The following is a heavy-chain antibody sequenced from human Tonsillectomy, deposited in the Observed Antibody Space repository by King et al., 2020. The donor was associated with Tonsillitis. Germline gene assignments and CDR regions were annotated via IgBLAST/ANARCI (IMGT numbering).Heavy chain of an antibody. CDR3: ARDRIVDTAMVLYYYYYGMDV. D-gene: IGHD5-18*01. CDR2: ISYDGSNK. J-gene: IGHJ6*02. CDR1: GFTFSSYA. Sequence: VQLVESGGGVVQPGRSLRLSCAASGFTFSSYAMHWVRQAPGEGLEWVAVISYDGSNKYYADSVKGRFTISRDNSKNTLYLQMNSLRAEDTAVYYCARDRIVDTAMVLYYYYYGMDVWGQGTTVTVSS. V-gene: IGHV3-30-3*01.